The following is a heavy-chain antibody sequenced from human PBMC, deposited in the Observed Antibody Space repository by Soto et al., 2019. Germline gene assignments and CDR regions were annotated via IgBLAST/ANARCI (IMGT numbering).Heavy chain of an antibody. CDR3: ARVGYDFWSGYYSLFDY. Sequence: SETLSLTCTVSGGSISSGDYYWSWIRQPPGKGLEWIGYIYYSGSTYYNPSLKSRVTISVDTSKNQFSLKLSSVTAADTAVYYCARVGYDFWSGYYSLFDYWGQGTLVTAPQ. CDR1: GGSISSGDYY. CDR2: IYYSGST. V-gene: IGHV4-30-4*01. D-gene: IGHD3-3*01. J-gene: IGHJ4*02.